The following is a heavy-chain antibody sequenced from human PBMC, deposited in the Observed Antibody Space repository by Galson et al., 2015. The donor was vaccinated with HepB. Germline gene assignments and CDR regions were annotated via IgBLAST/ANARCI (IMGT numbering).Heavy chain of an antibody. V-gene: IGHV7-4-1*02. J-gene: IGHJ4*02. Sequence: SVKVSCKASGYTFSSHAVNWVRQAPGQGLEWMGWVTTNTGNPTYAQGFTGRFVFSLDSSVSTAYLHISNLKAEDTAFYYCARGNLTPDYWGQGTLVTVSS. CDR3: ARGNLTPDY. CDR2: VTTNTGNP. CDR1: GYTFSSHA. D-gene: IGHD4-23*01.